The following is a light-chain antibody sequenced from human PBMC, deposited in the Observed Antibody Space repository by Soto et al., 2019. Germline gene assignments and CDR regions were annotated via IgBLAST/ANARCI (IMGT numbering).Light chain of an antibody. J-gene: IGKJ5*01. CDR1: RRIRSIY. CDR2: GAS. CDR3: HKYGELAIT. Sequence: SLLTQSPSTLSLSPEESATLSCRARRRIRSIYLAWYQQKAGKAPRSVIYGASSRATGIPERFSGSGSGTDFTLTISSLEPEDFAVYYCHKYGELAITFGQGTRLEIK. V-gene: IGKV3-20*01.